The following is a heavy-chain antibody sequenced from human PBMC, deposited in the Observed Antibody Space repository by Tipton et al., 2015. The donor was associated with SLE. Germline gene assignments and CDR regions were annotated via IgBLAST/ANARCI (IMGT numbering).Heavy chain of an antibody. D-gene: IGHD6-19*01. Sequence: TLSLTCTVSGGSISSYYWSWIRQPPGQGLEWIGYVHYTGTTNYNPSLRSRVTMSLDTSKKHFSLELSSVTAADTAVYYCARGAVAGSAYFDYWGQGTLVTVSS. CDR1: GGSISSYY. V-gene: IGHV4-59*07. CDR2: VHYTGTT. J-gene: IGHJ4*01. CDR3: ARGAVAGSAYFDY.